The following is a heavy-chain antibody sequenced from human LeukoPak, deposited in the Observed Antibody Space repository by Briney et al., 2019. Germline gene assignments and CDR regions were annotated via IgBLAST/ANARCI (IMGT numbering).Heavy chain of an antibody. J-gene: IGHJ5*02. D-gene: IGHD3-10*01. CDR3: ARSYYTHWFDP. V-gene: IGHV3-48*03. CDR2: ISSSGSTI. CDR1: GFTFSSYE. Sequence: PGGSLRLSYAASGFTFSSYEMNWVRQAPGKGLEWVSYISSSGSTIYYADSLKGRFTISRDNAKNSLYLQMNSLRVEDTAVYCCARSYYTHWFDPWGQGTLVTVSS.